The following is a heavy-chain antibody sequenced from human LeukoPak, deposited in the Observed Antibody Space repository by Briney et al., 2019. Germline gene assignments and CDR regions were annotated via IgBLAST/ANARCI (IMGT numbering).Heavy chain of an antibody. J-gene: IGHJ6*03. CDR1: GGSISSGDYY. V-gene: IGHV4-30-4*08. Sequence: SETLSLTCTVSGGSISSGDYYWSWIRQPPGKGLEGNGHIYYSGSTYYNPSLKTRVTISVDTSKNQFPLKLSSVTAADQAGYYCARVPDRGYYYYDMDVWGKGTTVTVSS. CDR3: ARVPDRGYYYYDMDV. D-gene: IGHD3-10*01. CDR2: IYYSGST.